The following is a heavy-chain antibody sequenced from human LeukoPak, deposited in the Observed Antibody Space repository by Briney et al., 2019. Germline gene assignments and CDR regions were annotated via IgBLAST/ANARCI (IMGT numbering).Heavy chain of an antibody. J-gene: IGHJ4*02. CDR3: GRFVSSRYGCYHLTFDY. CDR1: GGTFSSYA. CDR2: IIPIFGTA. V-gene: IGHV1-69*06. D-gene: IGHD1-26*01. Sequence: GASVKVSCKASGGTFSSYAISWVRQAPGQGLEWMGGIIPIFGTANYAQKFQGRVTINADKSTSTAYMELISPRAADAGGYYCGRFVSSRYGCYHLTFDYWGQGTLVTVSS.